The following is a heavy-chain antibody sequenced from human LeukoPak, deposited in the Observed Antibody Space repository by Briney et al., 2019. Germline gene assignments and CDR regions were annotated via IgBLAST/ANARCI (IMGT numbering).Heavy chain of an antibody. V-gene: IGHV1-69*13. Sequence: ASVKVSCKASGGTFSSCAISWVRQAPGQGLEWMGGIIPIFGTANYAQKFQGRVTITADESTSTAHMELSSLRSEDTAVYYCARVRERDGYNLLGYWGQGTLVTVSS. J-gene: IGHJ4*02. CDR1: GGTFSSCA. CDR3: ARVRERDGYNLLGY. CDR2: IIPIFGTA. D-gene: IGHD5-24*01.